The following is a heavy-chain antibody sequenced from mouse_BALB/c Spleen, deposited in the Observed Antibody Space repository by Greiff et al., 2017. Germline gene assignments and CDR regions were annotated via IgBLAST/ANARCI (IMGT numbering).Heavy chain of an antibody. D-gene: IGHD1-1*01. Sequence: DVMLVESGGGLVQPGGSLKLSCAASGFTFSSYTMSWVRQTPEKRLEWVAYISNGGGSTYYPDTVKGRFTISRDNAKNTLYLQMSSLKSEDTAMYYCARHGGSSWFAYWGQGTLVTVSA. J-gene: IGHJ3*01. CDR3: ARHGGSSWFAY. CDR2: ISNGGGST. CDR1: GFTFSSYT. V-gene: IGHV5-12-2*01.